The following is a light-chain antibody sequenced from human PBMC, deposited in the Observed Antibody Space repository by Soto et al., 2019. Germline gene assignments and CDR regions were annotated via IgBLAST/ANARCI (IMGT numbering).Light chain of an antibody. V-gene: IGLV2-14*01. CDR1: SSDVGGYNY. Sequence: QSALTQPASVSGSPGQSITISCTGTSSDVGGYNYVSWYQQHPGKSPKLIIYDVSNRPSGVSNRFSGAKSGNTASLTISGLQADDESDYYGSAYSSSSTYVVFGGGTKLTVL. J-gene: IGLJ2*01. CDR2: DVS. CDR3: SAYSSSSTYVV.